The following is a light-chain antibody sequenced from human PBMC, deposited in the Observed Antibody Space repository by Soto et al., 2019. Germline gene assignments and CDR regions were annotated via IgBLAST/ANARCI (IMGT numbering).Light chain of an antibody. J-gene: IGKJ4*01. CDR3: QQYNNWPLT. CDR2: GAS. Sequence: EIVMTQSAATLSVSPGERATLSCRASQSGSNNLAWYQQKPGQAPRLLIYGASTRATGIPARFIGSGSGTEFTITISSLQSEDCAVYYCQQYNNWPLTFGGGTKVEIK. CDR1: QSGSNN. V-gene: IGKV3-15*01.